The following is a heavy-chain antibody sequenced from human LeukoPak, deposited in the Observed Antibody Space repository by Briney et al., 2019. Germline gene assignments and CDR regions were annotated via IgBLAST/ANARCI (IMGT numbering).Heavy chain of an antibody. CDR1: GFTFSNAW. Sequence: GGSLSLSCAASGFTFSNAWMSWVRQAPGKGLEWVGRIKSKTDGGTTDYAAPVKGRFTISRDDSKNALYLQMNSLKTEDTAVYYCTTDLSTVVVPAASPYYYYYMDVWGKGTTVTVSS. J-gene: IGHJ6*03. CDR2: IKSKTDGGTT. D-gene: IGHD2-2*01. V-gene: IGHV3-15*01. CDR3: TTDLSTVVVPAASPYYYYYMDV.